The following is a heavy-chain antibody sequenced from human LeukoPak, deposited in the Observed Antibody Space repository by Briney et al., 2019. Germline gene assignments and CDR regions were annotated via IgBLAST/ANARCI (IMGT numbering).Heavy chain of an antibody. J-gene: IGHJ6*04. Sequence: PSETLSLTCTVSGGSVSSGSYYWLWIRQPPGKGLEWMGYIYYSGSTNYNPSLKSRVTISVDTSKNQFSLKLSSVTAADTAVYYCARGTNRGSGSYYYYGMDVWGKGTTVTVSS. D-gene: IGHD3-10*01. CDR2: IYYSGST. V-gene: IGHV4-61*01. CDR1: GGSVSSGSYY. CDR3: ARGTNRGSGSYYYYGMDV.